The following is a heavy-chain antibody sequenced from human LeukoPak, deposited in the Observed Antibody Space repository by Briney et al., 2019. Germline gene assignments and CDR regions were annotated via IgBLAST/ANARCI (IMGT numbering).Heavy chain of an antibody. CDR2: ISSSSGTI. Sequence: PGGSLRLSCAVSGFTFSSYSMNWVRQAPGKGLEWVSYISSSSGTIYYADSVKGRFTISRDNAKNSLFLQMNSLRAEDTAVYYCARVYSSLWAPSFDYWGQGALVTVSS. CDR1: GFTFSSYS. D-gene: IGHD3-22*01. CDR3: ARVYSSLWAPSFDY. V-gene: IGHV3-48*04. J-gene: IGHJ4*02.